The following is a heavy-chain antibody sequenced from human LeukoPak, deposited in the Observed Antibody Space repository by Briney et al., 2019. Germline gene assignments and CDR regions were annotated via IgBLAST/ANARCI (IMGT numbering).Heavy chain of an antibody. V-gene: IGHV3-23*01. CDR3: AKISTVTANFDH. CDR2: ISGSGGST. Sequence: AGGSLRLSCAASGFTFSSYAMSWVRQAPGKGLEWVSAISGSGGSTYYADSVKGRFTISRDNSENTVYLQMNSLRAEDTAVYSCAKISTVTANFDHWGQGTLVTVSS. D-gene: IGHD4-17*01. J-gene: IGHJ4*02. CDR1: GFTFSSYA.